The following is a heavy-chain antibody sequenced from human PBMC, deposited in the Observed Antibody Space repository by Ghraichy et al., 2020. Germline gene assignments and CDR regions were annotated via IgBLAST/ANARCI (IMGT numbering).Heavy chain of an antibody. D-gene: IGHD3-10*01. J-gene: IGHJ4*02. CDR1: AGSISSYY. Sequence: SQTLSLTCTVSAGSISSYYWTWIRQPPGKGLEWIGYIYYSGSTNYNPSLKSRVTISLDTSKNQFSLKLSSVTTADTAVYYCARAHLWFGDSRYFDYWGQGTLVTVSS. CDR2: IYYSGST. CDR3: ARAHLWFGDSRYFDY. V-gene: IGHV4-59*01.